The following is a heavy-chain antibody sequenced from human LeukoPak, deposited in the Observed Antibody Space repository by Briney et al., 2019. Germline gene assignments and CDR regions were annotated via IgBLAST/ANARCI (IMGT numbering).Heavy chain of an antibody. D-gene: IGHD5-24*01. CDR2: IYLDGNT. J-gene: IGHJ6*03. Sequence: SETLSLTCTVSGASISSYSWSWNRQPPGKGLEWIAYIYLDGNTDFQPSLKSRVTMSVDSSKNQVSLKLTSVTAADTAMYFCARRRGDMATIPDYHYYYMDVWGKGTTVTVSS. CDR3: ARRRGDMATIPDYHYYYMDV. CDR1: GASISSYS. V-gene: IGHV4-4*08.